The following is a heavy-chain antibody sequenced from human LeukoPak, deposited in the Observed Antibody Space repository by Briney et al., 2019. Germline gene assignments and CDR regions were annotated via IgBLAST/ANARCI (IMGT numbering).Heavy chain of an antibody. CDR2: IKQDGSEK. D-gene: IGHD3-10*01. J-gene: IGHJ6*03. V-gene: IGHV3-7*01. CDR3: ASSWQGSGTYYYYYYMDV. CDR1: GFAFSTYW. Sequence: GGSLRLSCAASGFAFSTYWMNWVRQAPGKGLEWVANIKQDGSEKYYVDSVKGRFTISRDNAKNSLYLQMNSLRAEDTAVYYCASSWQGSGTYYYYYYMDVWGRGTTVTVSS.